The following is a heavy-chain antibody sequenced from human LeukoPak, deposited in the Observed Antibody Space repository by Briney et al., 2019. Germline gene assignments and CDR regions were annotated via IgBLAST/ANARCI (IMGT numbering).Heavy chain of an antibody. J-gene: IGHJ6*02. CDR3: ARSSGSGYGIDV. Sequence: SETLSLTCTVSGGSISSYYWSWIRQPPGKGLEWIGYIYYSGSTNYNPSLKSRVTISVDTSKNQFSLKLSSVTAADTAVYYCARSSGSGYGIDVWGQGTTVTVSS. V-gene: IGHV4-59*08. CDR1: GGSISSYY. D-gene: IGHD3-10*01. CDR2: IYYSGST.